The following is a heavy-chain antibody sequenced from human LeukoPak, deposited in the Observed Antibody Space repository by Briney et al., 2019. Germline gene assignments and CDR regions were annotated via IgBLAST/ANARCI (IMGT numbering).Heavy chain of an antibody. CDR1: GFTVSRNY. CDR3: ARDSETETGWYYYGMDV. D-gene: IGHD1-1*01. V-gene: IGHV3-53*01. J-gene: IGHJ6*02. CDR2: IYSGGST. Sequence: PGGSLRLSCPASGFTVSRNYMNWVRQAPGKGLEWVSVIYSGGSTYYADSVKGRFTITRDNSKNTVYLQMNSLRAEDTAVYYCARDSETETGWYYYGMDVWGQGTTVTVSS.